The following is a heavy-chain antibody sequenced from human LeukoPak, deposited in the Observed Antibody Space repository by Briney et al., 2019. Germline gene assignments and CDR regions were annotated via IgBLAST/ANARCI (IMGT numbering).Heavy chain of an antibody. J-gene: IGHJ6*02. CDR2: MYYSGST. CDR3: ARDSTYYYDSSGFYYNYYGMDV. CDR1: GVSITSYY. V-gene: IGHV4-59*01. D-gene: IGHD3-22*01. Sequence: PSETLSLTCTVTGVSITSYYWSWIRQPPGKGLEWIGNMYYSGSTNYNPSLKNRVTISVDTSKSQFSLKLSSVTAADTAVHYCARDSTYYYDSSGFYYNYYGMDVWGQGTPVTVSS.